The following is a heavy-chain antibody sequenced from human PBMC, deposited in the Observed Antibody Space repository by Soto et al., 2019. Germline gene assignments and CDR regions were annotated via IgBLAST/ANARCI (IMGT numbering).Heavy chain of an antibody. Sequence: SETLSLTCTVSGGSISSYYWSWIRQPPGKGLEWIGYIYYSGSTNYNPSLKGRVTISVDTSKNQFSLKLSSVTAADTAVYYCARTPPMMVVAGWFDPWGQGTLVTVSS. J-gene: IGHJ5*02. CDR3: ARTPPMMVVAGWFDP. V-gene: IGHV4-59*01. CDR2: IYYSGST. D-gene: IGHD2-15*01. CDR1: GGSISSYY.